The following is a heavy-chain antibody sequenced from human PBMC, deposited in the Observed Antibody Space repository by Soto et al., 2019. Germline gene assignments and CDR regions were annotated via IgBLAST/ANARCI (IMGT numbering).Heavy chain of an antibody. V-gene: IGHV3-23*01. CDR2: ISGSAGTP. J-gene: IGHJ4*02. Sequence: EVQLLESGGGLVQPGGSLRLSCAVSGFTFTNYAMNWVRQAPGKGLEWVSAISGSAGTPYYADSVKGRVTISRDKSKNTLYMQMNSLRPEDTAVYYGAKDGLCVDVVVTAFPVDWGQGTLVTVSS. CDR3: AKDGLCVDVVVTAFPVD. D-gene: IGHD2-21*02. CDR1: GFTFTNYA.